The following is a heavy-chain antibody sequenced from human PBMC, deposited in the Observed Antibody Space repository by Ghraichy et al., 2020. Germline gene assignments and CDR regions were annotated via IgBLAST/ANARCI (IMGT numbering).Heavy chain of an antibody. CDR1: GGSISSGGYY. J-gene: IGHJ3*01. CDR2: IYYSGST. D-gene: IGHD6-19*01. CDR3: ARQGERYSSAWAAIGAFDV. Sequence: SQTLSLTCTVSGGSISSGGYYWSWIRQHPGKGLEWIGYIYYSGSTYYNPSLKSRVTISVDTSKNQFSLKLSSVTAADTAVYYFARQGERYSSAWAAIGAFDVWGHGTMVTVSS. V-gene: IGHV4-31*03.